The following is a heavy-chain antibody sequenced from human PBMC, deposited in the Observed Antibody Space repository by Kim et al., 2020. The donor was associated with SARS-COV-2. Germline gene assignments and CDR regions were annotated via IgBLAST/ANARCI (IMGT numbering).Heavy chain of an antibody. CDR1: GYTFTSYG. J-gene: IGHJ6*02. CDR3: ARDSNYYCSGSYRADGDGMDV. D-gene: IGHD3-10*01. Sequence: ASVKVSCKASGYTFTSYGISWVRQAPGQGLEWMGWISAYNGNTNYAQKLQGRVTMTTDTSTGTAYMELGSLRSDDTAVYYCARDSNYYCSGSYRADGDGMDVWSQGTKVTVSS. CDR2: ISAYNGNT. V-gene: IGHV1-18*04.